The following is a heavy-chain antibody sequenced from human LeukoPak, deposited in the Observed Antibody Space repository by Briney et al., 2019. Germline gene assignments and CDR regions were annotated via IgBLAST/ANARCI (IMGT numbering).Heavy chain of an antibody. V-gene: IGHV4-59*01. CDR3: ARDKDYFDSGGAFDI. Sequence: PSETLSLTCTVSGGSISSYYWSWLRQPPGKGLEWIGYIYYSGSTNYNPSLTSRVNMSVDTSKNQFSLKLSSVTAADTAVYYCARDKDYFDSGGAFDIWGQGAMVTVSS. D-gene: IGHD3-22*01. CDR2: IYYSGST. J-gene: IGHJ3*02. CDR1: GGSISSYY.